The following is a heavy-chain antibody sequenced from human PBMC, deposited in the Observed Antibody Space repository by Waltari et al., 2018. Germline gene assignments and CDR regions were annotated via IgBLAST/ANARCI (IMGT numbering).Heavy chain of an antibody. CDR2: IIPILGIA. Sequence: QVQLVQSGAEVKKPGSSVKVSCKASGGTFSSYAISWVRQAPGQGLEWMGGIIPILGIANYAQKFQGRVTMTADESTSTAYMELSSLRSEDTAVYYCARRRGYCSGGSCTEQYYFDYWGQGTLVTVSS. CDR3: ARRRGYCSGGSCTEQYYFDY. J-gene: IGHJ4*02. D-gene: IGHD2-15*01. V-gene: IGHV1-69*04. CDR1: GGTFSSYA.